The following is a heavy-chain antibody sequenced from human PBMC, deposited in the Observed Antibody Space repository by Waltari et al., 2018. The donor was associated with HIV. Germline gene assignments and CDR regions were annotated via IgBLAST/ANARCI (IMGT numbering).Heavy chain of an antibody. CDR3: ARESGYQLVRWLDP. CDR2: INPISGGT. CDR1: GYMFTGHY. J-gene: IGHJ5*02. V-gene: IGHV1-2*02. Sequence: QVHLVQSGPEVKKPGASMKVTCKASGYMFTGHYMHWRRQAPGQGLEWMGWINPISGGTNYAQTLQGRVTMTRDASINTVYMELKSLRYDDTAMYYCARESGYQLVRWLDPWGQGTRVTVSS. D-gene: IGHD2-2*01.